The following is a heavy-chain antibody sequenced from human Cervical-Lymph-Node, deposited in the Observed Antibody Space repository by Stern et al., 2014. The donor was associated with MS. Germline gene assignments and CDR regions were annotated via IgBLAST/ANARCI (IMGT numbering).Heavy chain of an antibody. J-gene: IGHJ6*02. D-gene: IGHD6-13*01. CDR3: ARQPIAAAGTPYYVLAV. Sequence: QVTLRESGPVLVKPTETLTLTCTVSGFSLSNARMGVSWIRQPPGKALEWLAHIFSNDEKSYSTSLKSRLTISKDTSKSQVVLTMTNMDPVDTATYYCARQPIAAAGTPYYVLAVWGQGTTVTVSS. CDR1: GFSLSNARMG. CDR2: IFSNDEK. V-gene: IGHV2-26*01.